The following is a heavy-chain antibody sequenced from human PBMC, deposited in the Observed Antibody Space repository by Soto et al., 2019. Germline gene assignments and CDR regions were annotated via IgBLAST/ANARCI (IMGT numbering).Heavy chain of an antibody. CDR1: GYTFTGYY. J-gene: IGHJ6*02. CDR3: AGSLVKYCSGGSCYAAGMDV. D-gene: IGHD2-15*01. CDR2: INPNSGGT. V-gene: IGHV1-2*04. Sequence: QVQLVQSGAEVKKPGASVKVSCKASGYTFTGYYMHWVRQAPGQGLEWMGWINPNSGGTNYAQKFQGWVTMTRDTSISTAYMELSRLRSDDTAVYYCAGSLVKYCSGGSCYAAGMDVWGQGTTVTVSS.